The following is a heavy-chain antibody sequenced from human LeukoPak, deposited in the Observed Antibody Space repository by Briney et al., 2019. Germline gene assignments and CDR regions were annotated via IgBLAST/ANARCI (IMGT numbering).Heavy chain of an antibody. J-gene: IGHJ4*02. CDR2: IYYSGST. Sequence: PSETLSLTCTVSGGSISSYYCSWVRQPPGKGLEWIGYIYYSGSTNYNPSLKSRVTISVDTSKNQFSLKLSSVTAADTAVYYCASLTYDSSGYYSYWGQGTLVTVSS. CDR1: GGSISSYY. D-gene: IGHD3-22*01. V-gene: IGHV4-59*01. CDR3: ASLTYDSSGYYSY.